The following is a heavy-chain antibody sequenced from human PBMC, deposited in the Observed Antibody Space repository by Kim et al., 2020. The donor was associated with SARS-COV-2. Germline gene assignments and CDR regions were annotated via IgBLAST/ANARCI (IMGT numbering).Heavy chain of an antibody. J-gene: IGHJ3*02. CDR2: IYYSGST. D-gene: IGHD3-3*01. CDR3: ARQMGITIFGVVIEDAFDI. Sequence: SETPSLTCTVSGGSISSSSYYWGWIRQPPGKGLEWIGSIYYSGSTYYNPSLKSRVTISVDTSKNQFSLKLSSVTAADTAVYYCARQMGITIFGVVIEDAFDIWGQGTMVTVSS. V-gene: IGHV4-39*01. CDR1: GGSISSSSYY.